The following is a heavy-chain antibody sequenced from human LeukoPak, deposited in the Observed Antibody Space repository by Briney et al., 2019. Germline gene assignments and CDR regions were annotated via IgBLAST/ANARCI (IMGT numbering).Heavy chain of an antibody. D-gene: IGHD4-23*01. CDR1: GFTFSSYT. Sequence: GGSLRLSCAASGFTFSSYTMNWVRQAPGKGLEWVSSISSSGTYIYYADSVKGRLTISRDNAKNSLYLQMNSLRAEDTAMYYCATIRTAVTLTWGQGTLVTVSS. J-gene: IGHJ4*02. CDR2: ISSSGTYI. CDR3: ATIRTAVTLT. V-gene: IGHV3-21*01.